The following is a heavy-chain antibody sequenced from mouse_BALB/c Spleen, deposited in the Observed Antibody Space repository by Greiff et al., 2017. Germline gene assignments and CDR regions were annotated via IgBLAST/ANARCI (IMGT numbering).Heavy chain of an antibody. Sequence: EVHLVESGGGLVKPGGSLKLSCAASGFTFSDYYMYWVRQTPEKRLEWVATISSGGSYTYYPDSVKGRFTISRDNAKNTLYLQMSSLKSEDTAMYYCARPGITTVDFDYWGQGTTLTVSS. J-gene: IGHJ2*01. V-gene: IGHV5-4*02. D-gene: IGHD1-1*01. CDR2: ISSGGSYT. CDR3: ARPGITTVDFDY. CDR1: GFTFSDYY.